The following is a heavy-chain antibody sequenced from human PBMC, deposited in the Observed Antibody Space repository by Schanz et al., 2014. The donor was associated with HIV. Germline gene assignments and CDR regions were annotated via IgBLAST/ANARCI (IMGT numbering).Heavy chain of an antibody. D-gene: IGHD6-13*01. V-gene: IGHV1-2*02. Sequence: QVQLVQSGAEVKKPGASVKVSCKASGYTFTAYYIHWVRQAPGQGLEWMGWINPNSGGTNSAQKFQGRVTMSMDTSISTAYMEVRSLRSDDTALYFCARDLVDSSTWYDAFDIWGQGTKVTVS. CDR2: INPNSGGT. CDR3: ARDLVDSSTWYDAFDI. J-gene: IGHJ3*02. CDR1: GYTFTAYY.